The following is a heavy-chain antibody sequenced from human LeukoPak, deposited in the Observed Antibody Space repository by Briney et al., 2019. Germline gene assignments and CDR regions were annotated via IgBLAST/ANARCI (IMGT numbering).Heavy chain of an antibody. V-gene: IGHV2-5*02. D-gene: IGHD3-10*01. Sequence: SGPTLVKPTQTLTLTCTFSGFSLSTSGVGVGWIRQPPGKALEWLALIYWDGDKRYSPSLKSRLTITKDTSKNQVVLTMTNMDPVDTATYYCAHCRITGYYGSGTGGYYFDYWGQGTLVTVSS. CDR1: GFSLSTSGVG. CDR2: IYWDGDK. J-gene: IGHJ4*02. CDR3: AHCRITGYYGSGTGGYYFDY.